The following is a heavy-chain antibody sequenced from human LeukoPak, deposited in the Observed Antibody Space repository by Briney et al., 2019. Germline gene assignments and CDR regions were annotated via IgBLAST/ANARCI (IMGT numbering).Heavy chain of an antibody. J-gene: IGHJ4*02. Sequence: PSETLSLTCGVSGDSISSTNWWSWVRQPPGKGLEWIGEIHHSGSTNYNPSLKSRVTISVDKSKNQFSLNLSSVTAADTAVYYCARGGTGHLDYWGQGTLVTVSS. D-gene: IGHD7-27*01. CDR3: ARGGTGHLDY. CDR1: GDSISSTNW. V-gene: IGHV4-4*02. CDR2: IHHSGST.